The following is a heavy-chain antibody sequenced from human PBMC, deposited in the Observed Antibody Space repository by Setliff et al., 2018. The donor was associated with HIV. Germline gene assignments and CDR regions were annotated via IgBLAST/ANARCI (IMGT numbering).Heavy chain of an antibody. CDR2: IYPGDSNT. J-gene: IGHJ6*02. D-gene: IGHD2-15*01. Sequence: GESLKISCKGSGYSFTSYWIDWVRQMPGKGLEWMGIIYPGDSNTRYSPSFQGQVTISADKSISTAYLQWNSLKASDTAMYYCARHRYCSGTSCSEYYYYYGMDVWGQGTTVTVSS. CDR1: GYSFTSYW. CDR3: ARHRYCSGTSCSEYYYYYGMDV. V-gene: IGHV5-51*01.